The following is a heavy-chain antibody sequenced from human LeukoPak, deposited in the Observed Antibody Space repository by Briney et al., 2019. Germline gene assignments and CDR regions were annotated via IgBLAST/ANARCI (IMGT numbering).Heavy chain of an antibody. CDR3: AGGSYSVDY. CDR1: GGSIISYY. Sequence: SETLSLTCTVSGGSIISYYWSWIRQPPGKGLEWIGYIYYSGSTNYNPSLKSRVTISVDRSKNQFSLKLSSVTAADTAVYYCAGGSYSVDYWGQGTLVTVSS. V-gene: IGHV4-59*01. J-gene: IGHJ4*02. CDR2: IYYSGST. D-gene: IGHD1-26*01.